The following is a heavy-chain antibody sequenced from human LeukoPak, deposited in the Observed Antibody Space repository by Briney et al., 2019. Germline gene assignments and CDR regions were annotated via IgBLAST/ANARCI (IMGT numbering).Heavy chain of an antibody. CDR3: ARAREKAVAGFDP. V-gene: IGHV4-59*01. Sequence: PSETLSLTCTVSGGSISSYYWSWIWQPPPQGLGWIGYIYYSGSTNYNPSLKSRVTISVDTSKNQFSLKLSSVTAADTAVYYCARAREKAVAGFDPWGQGTLVTVSS. J-gene: IGHJ5*02. D-gene: IGHD6-19*01. CDR2: IYYSGST. CDR1: GGSISSYY.